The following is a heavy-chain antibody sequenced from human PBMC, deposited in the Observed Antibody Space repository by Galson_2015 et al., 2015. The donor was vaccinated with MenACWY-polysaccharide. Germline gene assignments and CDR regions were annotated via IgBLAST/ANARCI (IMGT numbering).Heavy chain of an antibody. V-gene: IGHV3-74*01. CDR1: GFTFITHY. CDR2: INSDGSVK. Sequence: SLRLSCAVSGFTFITHYMHWVRQDLGKGLLWVSHINSDGSVKIYADSVKGRFTISRDNAKNTLYLQMNNLRAEDTAVYYCVRDWWTLKAWGQGTLVTVSS. J-gene: IGHJ5*02. D-gene: IGHD2-15*01. CDR3: VRDWWTLKA.